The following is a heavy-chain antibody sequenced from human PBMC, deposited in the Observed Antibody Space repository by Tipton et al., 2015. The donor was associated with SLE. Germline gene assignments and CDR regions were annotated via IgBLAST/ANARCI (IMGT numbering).Heavy chain of an antibody. J-gene: IGHJ4*02. CDR2: INHSGST. CDR3: ASLNYYDSSGHDY. CDR1: GFTFSDYY. Sequence: LRLSCAASGFTFSDYYMSWIRQAPGKGLEWIGEINHSGSTNYNPSLKSRVTISVDTSKNQFSLKVSSVTAADTAVYYCASLNYYDSSGHDYWGQGTLVTVSS. V-gene: IGHV4-34*01. D-gene: IGHD3-22*01.